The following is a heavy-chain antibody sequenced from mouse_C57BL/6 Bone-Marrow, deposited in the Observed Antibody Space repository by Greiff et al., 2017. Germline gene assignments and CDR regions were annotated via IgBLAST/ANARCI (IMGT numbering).Heavy chain of an antibody. CDR1: GFTFSSYG. D-gene: IGHD1-1*01. CDR2: ISSGGSYT. CDR3: ARQDYYGSSYSWFAY. Sequence: EVNVVESGGDLVKPGGSLKLSCAASGFTFSSYGMSWVRQTPDKRLEWVATISSGGSYTYYPDSVKGRFTISRDNAKNTLYLQMRSLKSEDTAMYYCARQDYYGSSYSWFAYWGQGTLVTVSA. J-gene: IGHJ3*01. V-gene: IGHV5-6*01.